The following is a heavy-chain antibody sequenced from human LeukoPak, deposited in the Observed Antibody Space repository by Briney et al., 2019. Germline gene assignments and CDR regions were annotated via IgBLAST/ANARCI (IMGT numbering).Heavy chain of an antibody. CDR1: GGTFSSYA. CDR3: ARGGRKTRPRNAFDI. D-gene: IGHD1-26*01. V-gene: IGHV1-69*13. Sequence: GASVKVSCKASGGTFSSYAISWVRQAPGQGLEWMGGIIPIFGTANYAQKFQGRVTITADESTSTAYMELSSLRSEDTAVYYCARGGRKTRPRNAFDIWGQGTMVTVSS. CDR2: IIPIFGTA. J-gene: IGHJ3*02.